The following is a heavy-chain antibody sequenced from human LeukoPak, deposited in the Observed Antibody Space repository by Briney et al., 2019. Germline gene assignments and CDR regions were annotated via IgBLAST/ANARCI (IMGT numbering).Heavy chain of an antibody. D-gene: IGHD2-2*01. J-gene: IGHJ4*02. CDR3: AKDRWGCSSTSCYDGYFDY. Sequence: GGSLRLSCAASGFIFSTYTMNWVRQAPGKGLEWVSSISSSGGSTYYADSVKGRFTISRDNSKNTLYLQMNSLRAEDTAVYYCAKDRWGCSSTSCYDGYFDYWGQGTLVTVSS. CDR1: GFIFSTYT. CDR2: ISSSGGST. V-gene: IGHV3-23*01.